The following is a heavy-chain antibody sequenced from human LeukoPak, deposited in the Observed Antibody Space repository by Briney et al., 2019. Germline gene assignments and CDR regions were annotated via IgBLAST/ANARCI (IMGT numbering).Heavy chain of an antibody. CDR1: GFTFSSYG. CDR3: TTDGVGIEGATFDY. J-gene: IGHJ4*02. D-gene: IGHD1-26*01. V-gene: IGHV3-15*01. CDR2: IKAKAHGGTT. Sequence: GGSLRLSCAASGFTFSSYGVSWVRQAPGKGLEWVGRIKAKAHGGTTDYAAPVKGRFTISRDDSKNTLYLQMNSLKTEDTAVYYCTTDGVGIEGATFDYWGQGTLVTVSS.